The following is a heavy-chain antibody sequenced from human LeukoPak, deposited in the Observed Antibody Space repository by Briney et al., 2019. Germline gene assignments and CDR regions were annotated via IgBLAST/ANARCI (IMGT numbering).Heavy chain of an antibody. CDR2: ISGSGGST. J-gene: IGHJ4*02. V-gene: IGHV3-23*01. Sequence: GGSLILSCAASGFTFSSYAMSWVRPAPGKGLEGVSAISGSGGSTYYADSVKGRFTISRDNSKNTLYLQMDSLRAEDTAVYYCAKYYGAGTEFDYWGQGTLVTVSS. CDR1: GFTFSSYA. CDR3: AKYYGAGTEFDY. D-gene: IGHD3-10*01.